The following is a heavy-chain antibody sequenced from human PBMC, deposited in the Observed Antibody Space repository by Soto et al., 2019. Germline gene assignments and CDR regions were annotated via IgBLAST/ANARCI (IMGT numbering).Heavy chain of an antibody. J-gene: IGHJ4*01. CDR3: ASPPYGGLPGY. Sequence: GGSLRLSCAASGFTFSSYEMNWVRQAPGKGLEWVSYISSSGSTIYYADSVKSRLTISRDNAKNSLYLQMNSLRAEDTAVYYCASPPYGGLPGYWGQGTPVTVSS. CDR1: GFTFSSYE. CDR2: ISSSGSTI. D-gene: IGHD4-17*01. V-gene: IGHV3-48*03.